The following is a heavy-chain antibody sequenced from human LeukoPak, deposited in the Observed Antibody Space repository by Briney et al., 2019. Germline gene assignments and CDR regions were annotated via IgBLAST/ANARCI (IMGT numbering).Heavy chain of an antibody. J-gene: IGHJ3*02. CDR3: ARPQWLDSFDAFDI. D-gene: IGHD6-19*01. V-gene: IGHV3-11*01. Sequence: GGSLRLSCAASGFTFSDYYMSWIRQAPGKGLEWVSCISSSGSTIYYADSVKGRFTISRDNAKNSLYLQMNSLRAEDTAVYYCARPQWLDSFDAFDIWGQGTMVTVSS. CDR2: ISSSGSTI. CDR1: GFTFSDYY.